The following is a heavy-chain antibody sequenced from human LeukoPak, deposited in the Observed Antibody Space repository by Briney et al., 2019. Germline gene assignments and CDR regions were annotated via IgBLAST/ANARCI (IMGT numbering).Heavy chain of an antibody. CDR3: ARVVVGYSSGWYGPFDY. CDR1: GGSISSSSYY. V-gene: IGHV4-39*07. J-gene: IGHJ4*02. D-gene: IGHD6-19*01. CDR2: IYYSGST. Sequence: SETLSLTCTVSGGSISSSSYYWGWIRQPPGTGLEWIGSIYYSGSTYYNPSLKSRVTISVDTSKNQFSLKLSSVTAADTAVYYCARVVVGYSSGWYGPFDYWGQGTLVTVSS.